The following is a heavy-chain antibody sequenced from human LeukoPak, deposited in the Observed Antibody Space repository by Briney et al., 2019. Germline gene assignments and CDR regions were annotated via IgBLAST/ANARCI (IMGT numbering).Heavy chain of an antibody. Sequence: ASVKVSCKASGYTFTSYGISWVRQAPGQGLDWMGWISAYNGNTNYAQKLQGRVTMTTDTSTSTAYMELRSLRSDDTAVYYCAREDRHMNWFDPWGQGTLVTVSS. J-gene: IGHJ5*02. V-gene: IGHV1-18*01. CDR3: AREDRHMNWFDP. CDR1: GYTFTSYG. CDR2: ISAYNGNT.